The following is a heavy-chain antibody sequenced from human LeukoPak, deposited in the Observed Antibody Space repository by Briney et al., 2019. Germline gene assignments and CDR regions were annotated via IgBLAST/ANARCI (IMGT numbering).Heavy chain of an antibody. CDR3: VRDGGVSGYDLLDY. D-gene: IGHD5-12*01. V-gene: IGHV3-7*01. Sequence: GGSLRLSCAASGFTFSNYWMTWVRQAPGKGLEWVAHMNQDGSEEHYMDSMKARFTISRDNAKNSLSLQMNSLRAEDTAVYYCVRDGGVSGYDLLDYWGQGTLVTVSS. CDR2: MNQDGSEE. J-gene: IGHJ4*02. CDR1: GFTFSNYW.